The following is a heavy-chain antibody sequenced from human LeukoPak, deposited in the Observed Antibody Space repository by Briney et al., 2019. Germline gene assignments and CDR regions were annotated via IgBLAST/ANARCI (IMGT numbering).Heavy chain of an antibody. CDR1: GYTFTSYD. J-gene: IGHJ6*02. CDR2: MNPNSGNT. D-gene: IGHD4-11*01. Sequence: GASVKVSCKASGYTFTSYDIKWVPQATGQGREWMGWMNPNSGNTGYAQKFQRRVTMTRNTSISTAYMELSSLRSEDTAVYYCAVMTTGLYYYYGMDVWGQGTTVTVSS. CDR3: AVMTTGLYYYYGMDV. V-gene: IGHV1-8*01.